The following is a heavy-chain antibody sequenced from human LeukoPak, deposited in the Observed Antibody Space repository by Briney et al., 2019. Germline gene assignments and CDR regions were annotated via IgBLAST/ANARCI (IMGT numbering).Heavy chain of an antibody. CDR1: GFTFNTYA. Sequence: GGSLRLSCAASGFTFNTYAMSWVRQAPGKGLEWVSDISGSGGSTYYADSVKGRFTISRDNSKNTLYLQMNSLRAEDTAVYYCAKFGDSSSYYYTAKFDFWGQGTLVSV. J-gene: IGHJ4*02. CDR3: AKFGDSSSYYYTAKFDF. CDR2: ISGSGGST. V-gene: IGHV3-23*01. D-gene: IGHD3-22*01.